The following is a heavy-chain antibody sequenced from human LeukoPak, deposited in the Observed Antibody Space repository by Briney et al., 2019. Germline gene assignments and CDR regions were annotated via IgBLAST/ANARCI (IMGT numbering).Heavy chain of an antibody. J-gene: IGHJ4*02. V-gene: IGHV3-48*04. CDR2: ISSSSTI. CDR1: GFTFSSYS. Sequence: GGSLRLSCAASGFTFSSYSMNWVRQAPGKGLEWVSYISSSSTIYYADSVKGRFTISRDNAKNSLYLQMNSLRAEDTAVYYCARDSGSGSSFDYWGQGTLVSVSS. D-gene: IGHD3-10*01. CDR3: ARDSGSGSSFDY.